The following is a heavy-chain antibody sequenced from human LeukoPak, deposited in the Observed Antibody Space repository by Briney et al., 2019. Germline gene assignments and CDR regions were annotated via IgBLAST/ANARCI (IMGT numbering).Heavy chain of an antibody. CDR1: GYSISSGYY. CDR3: ARLESLNFDY. Sequence: KTSETLSLTCAVSGYSISSGYYWGWIRQPPGKGLEWIGSIYHSGSTYYNPSLKSRVTISVDTSKNQFSLKLSSVTAADTAVYYCARLESLNFDYWGQGTLVTVSS. J-gene: IGHJ4*02. D-gene: IGHD5-24*01. CDR2: IYHSGST. V-gene: IGHV4-38-2*01.